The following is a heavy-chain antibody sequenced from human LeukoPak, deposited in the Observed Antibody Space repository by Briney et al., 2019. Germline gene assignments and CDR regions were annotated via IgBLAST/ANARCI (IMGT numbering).Heavy chain of an antibody. J-gene: IGHJ6*03. CDR3: AREPWYDSSGYPLLYYYYMDV. D-gene: IGHD3-22*01. CDR2: IYYSGST. CDR1: GGSISSSSYY. V-gene: IGHV4-39*07. Sequence: PSETLSLTCTVSGGSISSSSYYWGWIRQPPGKGLEWIGSIYYSGSTYYNPSLKSRVTISVDTSKNQFSLKLSSVTAADTAVYYCAREPWYDSSGYPLLYYYYMDVWGKGTTVTVSS.